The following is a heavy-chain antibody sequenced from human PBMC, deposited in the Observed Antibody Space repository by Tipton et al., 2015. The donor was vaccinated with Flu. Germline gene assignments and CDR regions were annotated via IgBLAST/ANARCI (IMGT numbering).Heavy chain of an antibody. Sequence: GSLRLSCVASEFIFSTYWMHWVRQAPGKGLEWVSRINTDGSSTTYADSVKGRFSMSRDNAKDTLYLQMSSLRADDTAVYYCAREGGYCNTVTCYKYFQHWGQGTPGTVHS. CDR1: EFIFSTYW. J-gene: IGHJ1*01. CDR2: INTDGSST. CDR3: AREGGYCNTVTCYKYFQH. D-gene: IGHD2/OR15-2a*01. V-gene: IGHV3-74*01.